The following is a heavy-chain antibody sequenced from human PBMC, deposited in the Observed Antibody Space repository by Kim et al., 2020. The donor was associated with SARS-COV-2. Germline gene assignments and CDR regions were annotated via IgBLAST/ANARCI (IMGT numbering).Heavy chain of an antibody. Sequence: ASVKVSCKASGYTFTSYAMHWVRQAPGQRLEWMGWINAGNGNTKYSRKFQGRVTITRDTSASTAYMELSSLRSEDTAVYYCARGHSSGWKAIDYWGQGTLVTVSS. V-gene: IGHV1-3*01. CDR2: INAGNGNT. J-gene: IGHJ4*02. CDR1: GYTFTSYA. CDR3: ARGHSSGWKAIDY. D-gene: IGHD6-19*01.